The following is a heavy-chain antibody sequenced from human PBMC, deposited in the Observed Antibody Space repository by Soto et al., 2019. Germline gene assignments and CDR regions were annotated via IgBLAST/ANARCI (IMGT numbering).Heavy chain of an antibody. CDR1: GFTFSSYE. CDR3: ARVPYYDFWSGYSPHDAFDI. Sequence: EVQLVESGGGLVQPGGSLRLSCAASGFTFSSYEMNWVRQAPGKGLEWVSYISSSGSTIYYADSVKGRFTISRDNAKNSLYLQMNSLRAEDTAVYDCARVPYYDFWSGYSPHDAFDIWGQGTMVTVSS. V-gene: IGHV3-48*03. J-gene: IGHJ3*02. CDR2: ISSSGSTI. D-gene: IGHD3-3*01.